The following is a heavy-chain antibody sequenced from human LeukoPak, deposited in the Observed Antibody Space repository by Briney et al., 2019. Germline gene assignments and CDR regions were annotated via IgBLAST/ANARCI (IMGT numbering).Heavy chain of an antibody. V-gene: IGHV3-7*04. Sequence: GGSLRLSCAASGFTFSDYWMSWVRQAPGKGVEWVANIKHDGSEIYYVDSVKGRFTISRDNAKNSLYLQMNSLRAEDTAVYYCARVPPYSGSYYTYWGQGTLLTVSS. CDR1: GFTFSDYW. CDR2: IKHDGSEI. J-gene: IGHJ4*02. D-gene: IGHD1-26*01. CDR3: ARVPPYSGSYYTY.